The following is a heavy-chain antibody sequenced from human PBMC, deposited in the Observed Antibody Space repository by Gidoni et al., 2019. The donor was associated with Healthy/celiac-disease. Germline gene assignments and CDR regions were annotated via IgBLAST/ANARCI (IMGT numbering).Heavy chain of an antibody. CDR2: INHSGST. J-gene: IGHJ5*02. CDR3: ARGPWFDP. V-gene: IGHV4-34*01. CDR1: GGSFSGYY. Sequence: QVQLQQWGAGLLMPSETLSLPCAVYGGSFSGYYWSWIRPPPGKGLEWIGEINHSGSTNYNPSLKSRVTISVDTSKNQFSLKLSSVTAADTAVYYCARGPWFDPWGQGTLVTVSS.